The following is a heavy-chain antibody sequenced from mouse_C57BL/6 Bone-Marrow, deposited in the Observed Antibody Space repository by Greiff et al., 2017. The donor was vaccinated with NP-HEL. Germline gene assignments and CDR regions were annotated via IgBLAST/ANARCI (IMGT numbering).Heavy chain of an antibody. D-gene: IGHD2-12*01. Sequence: QVQLQQSGAELARPGASVKLSCKASGYTFTSYGISWVKQRTGQGLEWIGEIYPRSGSTYYNEKFKGKATLTADKSSSTAYMELRSLTSEDTAVEFCARGHVTWAYYYAMDYWGQGTSVTVSS. J-gene: IGHJ4*01. CDR3: ARGHVTWAYYYAMDY. CDR2: IYPRSGST. V-gene: IGHV1-81*01. CDR1: GYTFTSYG.